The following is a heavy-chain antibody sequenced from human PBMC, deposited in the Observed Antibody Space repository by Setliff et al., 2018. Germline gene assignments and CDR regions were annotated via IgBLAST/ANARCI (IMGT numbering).Heavy chain of an antibody. D-gene: IGHD6-13*01. CDR1: GYTFTKYW. CDR2: ISPGDSDT. V-gene: IGHV5-51*01. J-gene: IGHJ4*02. CDR3: ARTYRLAAPSHFDY. Sequence: GESLKISCEGSGYTFTKYWIGWVRQMPGKGLEWMGIISPGDSDTRYSPSFQGQVTISADKSISTAYLQWSSLKASNTAMYYCARTYRLAAPSHFDYWGQGTLVTVSS.